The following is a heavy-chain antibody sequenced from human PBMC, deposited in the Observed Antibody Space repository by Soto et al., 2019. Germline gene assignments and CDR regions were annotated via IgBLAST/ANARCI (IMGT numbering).Heavy chain of an antibody. D-gene: IGHD5-12*01. V-gene: IGHV3-7*01. CDR3: ASYSGYDSAFDI. J-gene: IGHJ3*02. CDR2: IKQDGSEK. CDR1: GFTFSGYW. Sequence: GGSLRLSCAASGFTFSGYWMSWVRQAPGKGLEWVANIKQDGSEKYYVDSVKGRFTISRDNAKNSLYLQMNSLRAEDTAVYYCASYSGYDSAFDIWGQGTMVTVSS.